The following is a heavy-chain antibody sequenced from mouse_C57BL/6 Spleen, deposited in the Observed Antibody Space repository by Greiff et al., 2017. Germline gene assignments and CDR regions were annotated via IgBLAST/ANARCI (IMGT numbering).Heavy chain of an antibody. CDR3: ARKRLRPFDY. D-gene: IGHD1-2*01. CDR1: GYTFTSYW. V-gene: IGHV1-50*01. J-gene: IGHJ2*01. CDR2: IDPSDSYT. Sequence: QVQLQQPGAELVKPGASVKLSCKASGYTFTSYWMQWVKQRPGQGLEWIGEIDPSDSYTNYNQKFKGKATLTVDTSSSTAYMQLGSLTSEDSAVYYCARKRLRPFDYWGQGTTLTVSS.